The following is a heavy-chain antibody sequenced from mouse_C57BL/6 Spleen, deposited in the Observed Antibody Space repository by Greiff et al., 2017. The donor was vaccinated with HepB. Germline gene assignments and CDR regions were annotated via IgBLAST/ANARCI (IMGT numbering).Heavy chain of an antibody. CDR3: ARDVPDGYDCYFDF. D-gene: IGHD2-2*01. Sequence: EVKLVESGGGLVQSGRSLRLSCATSGFTFSDFYMEWVRQAPGKGLEWIAASRNKANDYTTEYSASVKGRFIVSRDTSQSVLYLQMNALRAEDTAIYYCARDVPDGYDCYFDFWGTGTTVTVSS. V-gene: IGHV7-1*01. CDR2: SRNKANDYTT. J-gene: IGHJ1*03. CDR1: GFTFSDFY.